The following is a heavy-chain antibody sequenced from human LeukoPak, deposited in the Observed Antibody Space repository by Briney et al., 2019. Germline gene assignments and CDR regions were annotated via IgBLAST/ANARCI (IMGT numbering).Heavy chain of an antibody. CDR3: ARGSSKTTQYYYDMDV. D-gene: IGHD1-1*01. V-gene: IGHV3-23*05. Sequence: GGSLRLPCEASGFTFSAYAMTWVRQAPGQGLEWVSSIGSDNKPHYSESVKGRFAISRDNSKSMLFLQLNSLRAEDTGVYYCARGSSKTTQYYYDMDVWGQGTTVTVSS. CDR2: IGSDNKP. J-gene: IGHJ6*02. CDR1: GFTFSAYA.